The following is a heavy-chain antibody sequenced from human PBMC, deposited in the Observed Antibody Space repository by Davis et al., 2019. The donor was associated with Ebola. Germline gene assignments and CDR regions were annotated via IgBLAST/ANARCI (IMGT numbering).Heavy chain of an antibody. Sequence: PGGSLRLSCAASGFTFSSYAMNWVRQAPGKGLEWVSGINWNGGSTGYADSVKGRFTISRDNAKNSLYLQMNSLRAEDTAVYYCAKDRSSYRLFDSWGQGTLVTVSS. J-gene: IGHJ4*02. CDR2: INWNGGST. V-gene: IGHV3-20*04. CDR1: GFTFSSYA. D-gene: IGHD3-10*01. CDR3: AKDRSSYRLFDS.